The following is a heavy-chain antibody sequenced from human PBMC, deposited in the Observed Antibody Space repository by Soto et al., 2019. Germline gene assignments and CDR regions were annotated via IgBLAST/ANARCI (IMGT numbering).Heavy chain of an antibody. CDR3: ARSGCCADLCYSYSYYGMDV. J-gene: IGHJ6*02. CDR2: AYYTGST. V-gene: IGHV4-59*01. Sequence: QVQLQESGPGLVKASETLSLTCTVSGGSIDFFYWSWIRQPPGKGLEWIGYAYYTGSTDYNPSLGSRVTISPDTSKTQVSLTLSSVTAADTAVYYCARSGCCADLCYSYSYYGMDVGGQGTTVTVSS. D-gene: IGHD3-9*01. CDR1: GGSIDFFY.